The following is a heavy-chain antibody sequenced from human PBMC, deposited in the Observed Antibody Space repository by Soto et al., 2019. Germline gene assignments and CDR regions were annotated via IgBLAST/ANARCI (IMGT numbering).Heavy chain of an antibody. CDR2: IIPILGIA. D-gene: IGHD2-8*01. Sequence: SVKVSCKASGGTFSSYSISWVRQAPGQGLEWMGRIIPILGIANYAQKFQGRVTITADKSTSTAYMELSSLRSEDTAVYYCARDLTPGVFDIWGQGTMVTVSS. J-gene: IGHJ3*02. V-gene: IGHV1-69*04. CDR1: GGTFSSYS. CDR3: ARDLTPGVFDI.